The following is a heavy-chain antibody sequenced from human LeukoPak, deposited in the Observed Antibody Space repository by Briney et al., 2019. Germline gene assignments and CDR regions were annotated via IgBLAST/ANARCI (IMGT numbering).Heavy chain of an antibody. V-gene: IGHV1-2*02. CDR3: AIDPGEDYYDSSILFDY. J-gene: IGHJ4*02. CDR1: GYTFTCYY. CDR2: INPNSGGT. D-gene: IGHD3-22*01. Sequence: ASVKLSFKASGYTFTCYYMHWVRQAPGQGLEWMGCINPNSGGTNYAQKFPGRVTMTRDTSISTAYIELSRLRSDDTAVYYCAIDPGEDYYDSSILFDYWGRGTLVTVSS.